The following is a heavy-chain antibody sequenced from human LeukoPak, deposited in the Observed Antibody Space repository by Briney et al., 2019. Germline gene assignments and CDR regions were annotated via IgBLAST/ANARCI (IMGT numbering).Heavy chain of an antibody. CDR1: GFTFSSYA. Sequence: GGSLRLSCGASGFTFSSYAMSWVRQAPGKGLEWVSTINHNGDNTYYADSVKSRFTISRDNFKNTLYLQMNSLRAEDTAVYYCAKALANWGQGTLVTVSS. CDR3: AKALAN. CDR2: INHNGDNT. V-gene: IGHV3-23*01. J-gene: IGHJ4*02.